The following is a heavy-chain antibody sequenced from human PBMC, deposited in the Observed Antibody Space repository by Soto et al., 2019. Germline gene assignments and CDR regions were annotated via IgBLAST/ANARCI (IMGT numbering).Heavy chain of an antibody. CDR2: ISWDGGST. J-gene: IGHJ6*02. V-gene: IGHV3-43D*04. Sequence: EVQLVESGGVVVQPGGSLRLSCAASGFTFDDYAMHWVRQAPGKGLEWVSLISWDGGSTYYADSVKGRFTISRDNSKNSLYLQMNSLRAEDTALYYCAKEDRYCSSTSCYSYYGMDVWGQGTTVTVSS. D-gene: IGHD2-2*01. CDR3: AKEDRYCSSTSCYSYYGMDV. CDR1: GFTFDDYA.